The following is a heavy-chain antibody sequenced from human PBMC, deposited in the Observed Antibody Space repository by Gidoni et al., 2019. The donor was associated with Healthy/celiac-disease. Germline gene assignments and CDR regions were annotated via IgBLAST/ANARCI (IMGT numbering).Heavy chain of an antibody. CDR3: AKARQQLVPEGYFDL. V-gene: IGHV3-9*01. J-gene: IGHJ2*01. Sequence: EVQLVESGGGSVQPGRSLRLSCAASGFTFDAYAMHWVRQAPGKGLEWVSGISWNSGSIGYADAVKGRFTISRDNAKNSLYLQMNSLRAEDTALYYCAKARQQLVPEGYFDLWGRGTLVTVSS. D-gene: IGHD6-13*01. CDR1: GFTFDAYA. CDR2: ISWNSGSI.